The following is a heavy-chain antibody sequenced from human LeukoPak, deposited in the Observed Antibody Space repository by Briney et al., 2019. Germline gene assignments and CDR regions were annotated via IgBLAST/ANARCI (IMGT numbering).Heavy chain of an antibody. J-gene: IGHJ3*02. CDR1: GFTFSSYW. CDR3: ARDPLSSYAFDI. V-gene: IGHV3-74*01. CDR2: INSDGSST. Sequence: PGGSLRLPCAASGFTFSSYWVHWVRQAPGKGLVWVSRINSDGSSTSYADSVKGRFTISRDNAKNTLYLQMNSLRAEDTAVYYCARDPLSSYAFDIWGQGTMVTVSS.